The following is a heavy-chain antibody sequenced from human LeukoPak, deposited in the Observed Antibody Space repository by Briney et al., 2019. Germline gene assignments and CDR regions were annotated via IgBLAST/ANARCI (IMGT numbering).Heavy chain of an antibody. Sequence: RSSETLSLTCTVSGGSISSYYWSWIRQPPGKGLEWIGYIYYSGSTNYNPSLKSRVAISVDTSKNQFSLKLSSVTAADTAVYYCARGGQWLGYNWFDPWGQGTLVTVSS. CDR2: IYYSGST. CDR1: GGSISSYY. D-gene: IGHD6-19*01. J-gene: IGHJ5*02. CDR3: ARGGQWLGYNWFDP. V-gene: IGHV4-59*01.